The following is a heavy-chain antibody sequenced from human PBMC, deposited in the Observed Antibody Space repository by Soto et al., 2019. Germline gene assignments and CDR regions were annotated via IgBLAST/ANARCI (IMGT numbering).Heavy chain of an antibody. V-gene: IGHV3-74*01. CDR1: GFTFSNSW. D-gene: IGHD5-12*01. J-gene: IGHJ4*02. Sequence: HPGGSLRLSCAASGFTFSNSWMHWVRQVSGKGLEWVSRINADGTSTSYADSVKGRFTISRDNAKNTLYLHVNSLTAEDTAVYYCVKVLARGVGVPRFYFDSWGQGPMVTVFS. CDR2: INADGTST. CDR3: VKVLARGVGVPRFYFDS.